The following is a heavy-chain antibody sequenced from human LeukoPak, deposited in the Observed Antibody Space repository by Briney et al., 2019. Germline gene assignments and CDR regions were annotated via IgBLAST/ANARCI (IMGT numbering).Heavy chain of an antibody. CDR1: GFSFNNYA. J-gene: IGHJ4*02. Sequence: PGGSLRLSCAASGFSFNNYAMVWVRQTPGKGLEWVSVIGGAGGDIHYADSVKDRFSISRDNSKNTLYLQMNSLRAEDTAVYYCAKATTGYSSGWYVDYWGQGTLVTVSS. CDR2: IGGAGGDI. CDR3: AKATTGYSSGWYVDY. V-gene: IGHV3-23*01. D-gene: IGHD6-19*01.